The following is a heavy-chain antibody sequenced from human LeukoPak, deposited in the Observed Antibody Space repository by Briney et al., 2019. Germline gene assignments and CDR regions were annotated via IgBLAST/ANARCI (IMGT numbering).Heavy chain of an antibody. V-gene: IGHV1-2*02. CDR2: INPNSGGT. J-gene: IGHJ4*02. CDR1: GYTFTGYY. Sequence: ASVKVSCKASGYTFTGYYMHWVRQAPGQGLEWMGWINPNSGGTNYAQKFQGRVTMTRDTSISTAYMELSRLRSDDTAVYYCARGGGSGWYYSDYWDQGTLVTVSS. D-gene: IGHD6-19*01. CDR3: ARGGGSGWYYSDY.